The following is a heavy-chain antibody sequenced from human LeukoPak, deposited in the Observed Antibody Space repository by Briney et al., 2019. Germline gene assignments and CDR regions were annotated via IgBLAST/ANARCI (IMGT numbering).Heavy chain of an antibody. D-gene: IGHD6-13*01. CDR2: IIPIFGTA. Sequence: SVKVSCKASGGTFSSYAISWVRQAPGQGLEWMGGIIPIFGTANYAQKFQGRVTITADESTSTAYMELSSLRSEDTAVYYCARGISGYSSSPLDYWGQGTLVTVPS. CDR1: GGTFSSYA. V-gene: IGHV1-69*01. CDR3: ARGISGYSSSPLDY. J-gene: IGHJ4*02.